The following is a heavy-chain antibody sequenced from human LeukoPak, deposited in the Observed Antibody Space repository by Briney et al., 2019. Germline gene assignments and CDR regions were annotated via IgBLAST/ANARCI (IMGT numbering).Heavy chain of an antibody. V-gene: IGHV1-46*01. CDR1: GYTFTSYY. D-gene: IGHD5-12*01. J-gene: IGHJ3*02. CDR2: INPSGGST. Sequence: ASVKVSCKASGYTFTSYYMRWVRQAPGQGLEWMGIINPSGGSTSYAQKFQGRVTMTRDMSTSTVYMELSSLRSEDTAVYYCARDSGYEEAFDIWGQGTMVTVSS. CDR3: ARDSGYEEAFDI.